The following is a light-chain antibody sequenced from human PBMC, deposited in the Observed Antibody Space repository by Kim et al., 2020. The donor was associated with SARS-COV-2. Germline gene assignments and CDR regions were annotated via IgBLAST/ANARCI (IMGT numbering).Light chain of an antibody. Sequence: VSLGERVTLPCRASQSVSSSLAWYQQKPGQAPRPLVYEASTRATGIPGRFTGSRSGTEFTLPISSLQSEDFAVYFCQHYNNWPLTFGGGTKVDIK. J-gene: IGKJ4*01. CDR2: EAS. V-gene: IGKV3-15*01. CDR3: QHYNNWPLT. CDR1: QSVSSS.